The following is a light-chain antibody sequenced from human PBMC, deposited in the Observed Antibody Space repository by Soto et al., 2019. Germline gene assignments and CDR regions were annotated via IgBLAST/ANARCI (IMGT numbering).Light chain of an antibody. CDR2: KAS. CDR1: QTISSW. Sequence: DSQVTQSPSTLSGSVGPRFTITCRASQTISSWLAWYQQKPGKAPKLLIYKASTLKSGVPSRFSGSGYGTEFNLTISSLQTDDFATYYCQHYNSYSEAFGQGTKVDIK. J-gene: IGKJ1*01. V-gene: IGKV1-5*03. CDR3: QHYNSYSEA.